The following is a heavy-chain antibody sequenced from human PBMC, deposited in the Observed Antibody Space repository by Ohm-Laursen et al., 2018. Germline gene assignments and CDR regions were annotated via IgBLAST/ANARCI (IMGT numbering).Heavy chain of an antibody. D-gene: IGHD6-19*01. Sequence: SLRLSCTASGFTFNNYVMSWVRQAPGKGLEWVSVIGGSGARIYYADSVKGRFTISRDNSKNTLSLQMNSLRAEDTAVYYCAKRAVAGYFDYWGQGTLVTVSS. J-gene: IGHJ4*02. CDR1: GFTFNNYV. V-gene: IGHV3-23*01. CDR2: IGGSGARI. CDR3: AKRAVAGYFDY.